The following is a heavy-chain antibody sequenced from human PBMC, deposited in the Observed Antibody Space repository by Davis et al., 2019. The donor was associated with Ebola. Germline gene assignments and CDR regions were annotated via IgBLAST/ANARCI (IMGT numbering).Heavy chain of an antibody. Sequence: SVKVSCKASGGTFSSYTISWVRQAPGQGLEWMGRIIPILGIANYAQKFQGRVTITADKSTSTAYMELSSLRSEDTAVYYCARAKIIPAAIGFGYYYYGMDVWGQGTTVTVSS. CDR2: IIPILGIA. V-gene: IGHV1-69*02. CDR3: ARAKIIPAAIGFGYYYYGMDV. CDR1: GGTFSSYT. D-gene: IGHD2-2*01. J-gene: IGHJ6*02.